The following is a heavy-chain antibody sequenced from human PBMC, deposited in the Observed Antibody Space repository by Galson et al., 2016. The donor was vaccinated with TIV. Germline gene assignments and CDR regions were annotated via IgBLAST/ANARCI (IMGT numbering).Heavy chain of an antibody. CDR1: GFTFSSYG. CDR2: IRYDESKE. CDR3: AKKTTGGNFDY. J-gene: IGHJ4*02. D-gene: IGHD1-14*01. Sequence: SLRLSCATSGFTFSSYGMPWVRPAPGKGLEWVSFIRYDESKEYYADSVKGRFTISRDNPKNTLYLQMNSLRPEDTAVYYCAKKTTGGNFDYWGQGTLVAVSS. V-gene: IGHV3-30*02.